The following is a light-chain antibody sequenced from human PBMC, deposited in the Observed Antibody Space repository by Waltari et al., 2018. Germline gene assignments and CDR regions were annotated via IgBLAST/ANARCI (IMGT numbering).Light chain of an antibody. V-gene: IGLV3-19*01. CDR3: HSRDASGVGGS. J-gene: IGLJ2*01. Sequence: SSELTQDPPVSVAMGQTVRIPCKGDSLRSYYASWYQQRPGQAPILVFSGNNNRPSGVPDRFSGSSSDNTAVLTITGAQAEDEASYYCHSRDASGVGGSFGGWTKLTVL. CDR1: SLRSYY. CDR2: GNN.